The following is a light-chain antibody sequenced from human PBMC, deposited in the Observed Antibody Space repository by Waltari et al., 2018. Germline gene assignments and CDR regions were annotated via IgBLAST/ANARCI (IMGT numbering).Light chain of an antibody. Sequence: QSALTQPPSASGSPGQSVTISCTGTSSDVGGYHYVSWYQQHPGKAPKLMIYEVSKRPSGVPDPFSGSKSGNTASLTVSGLQAEDEADYYCSSYAGSNNFVIFGGGTKLTVL. CDR3: SSYAGSNNFVI. CDR2: EVS. J-gene: IGLJ2*01. V-gene: IGLV2-8*01. CDR1: SSDVGGYHY.